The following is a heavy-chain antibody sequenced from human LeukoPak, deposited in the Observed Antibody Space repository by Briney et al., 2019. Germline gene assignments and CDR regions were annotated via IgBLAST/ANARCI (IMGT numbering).Heavy chain of an antibody. J-gene: IGHJ4*02. Sequence: GGSLRLSCAASGFTFSSYGMSWVRQAPGKGLEWVSAISGSGGSTYYADSVKGRFTISRDNAKNTLYLQMNSLRAEDTAVYYCAKGTYSNYDFYFDYWGQGTLVTVSS. CDR3: AKGTYSNYDFYFDY. V-gene: IGHV3-23*01. CDR2: ISGSGGST. CDR1: GFTFSSYG. D-gene: IGHD4-11*01.